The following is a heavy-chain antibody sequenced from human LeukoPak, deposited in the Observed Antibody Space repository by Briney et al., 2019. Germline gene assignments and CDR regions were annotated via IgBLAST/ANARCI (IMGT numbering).Heavy chain of an antibody. J-gene: IGHJ4*02. V-gene: IGHV4-4*02. CDR2: IYHSGST. Sequence: PSGTLSLTCAVSGGSISSSNWWSWVRQPPGKGLEWIGEIYHSGSTNYNPSLKSRVTISVDTSKNQFSLKLSSVTAADTAVYYCARDSPAAAQGGFDYWGQGTLVTVSS. D-gene: IGHD3-16*01. CDR1: GGSISSSNW. CDR3: ARDSPAAAQGGFDY.